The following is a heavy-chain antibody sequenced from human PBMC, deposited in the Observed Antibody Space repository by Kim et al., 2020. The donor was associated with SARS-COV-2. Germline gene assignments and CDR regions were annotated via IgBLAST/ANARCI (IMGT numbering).Heavy chain of an antibody. J-gene: IGHJ4*02. V-gene: IGHV1-2*04. CDR1: GYTFTGYY. CDR3: ARGAYYYGSGSYYYFDY. Sequence: ASVKVSCKASGYTFTGYYMHWVRQAPGQGLEWMGWINPNSGGTNYAQKFQGWVTMTRDTSISTAYMELSRLRSDDTAVYYCARGAYYYGSGSYYYFDYWGQGTLVTVSS. CDR2: INPNSGGT. D-gene: IGHD3-10*01.